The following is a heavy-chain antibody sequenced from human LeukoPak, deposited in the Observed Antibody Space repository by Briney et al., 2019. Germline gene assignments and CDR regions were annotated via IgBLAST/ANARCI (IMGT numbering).Heavy chain of an antibody. Sequence: GGSLRLSCAASGFTFSRYSMNWVRQAPGKGLEWVSYISSGGNTIHYADSVKGRFTLSRDNAKNSLALQMNSLRDEDTAVYYCARDYSYGYNHYYGMDVWGQGTTVIVSS. CDR3: ARDYSYGYNHYYGMDV. CDR2: ISSGGNTI. J-gene: IGHJ6*02. CDR1: GFTFSRYS. D-gene: IGHD5-18*01. V-gene: IGHV3-48*02.